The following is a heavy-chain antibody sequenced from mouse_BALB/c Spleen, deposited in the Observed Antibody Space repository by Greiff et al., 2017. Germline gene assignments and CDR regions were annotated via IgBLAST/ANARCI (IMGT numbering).Heavy chain of an antibody. D-gene: IGHD1-2*01. CDR1: GYTFTSYV. J-gene: IGHJ2*01. Sequence: VQLKQSGPELVKPGASVKMSCKASGYTFTSYVMHWVKQKPGQGLEWIGYINPYNDGTKYNEKFKGKATLTSDKSSSTAYMELSSLTSEYSAVYYCAREGHYYGYYFDYWGQGTTLTVSA. V-gene: IGHV1-14*01. CDR2: INPYNDGT. CDR3: AREGHYYGYYFDY.